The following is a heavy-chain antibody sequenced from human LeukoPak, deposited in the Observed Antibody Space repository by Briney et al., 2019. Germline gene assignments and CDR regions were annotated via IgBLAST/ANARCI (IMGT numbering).Heavy chain of an antibody. V-gene: IGHV3-53*01. CDR3: AKDSHYYDSSGYYDY. CDR2: IYSGGST. CDR1: GFTVSSNY. Sequence: PGGSLRLSCAASGFTVSSNYMSWVRQAPGKGLEWVSVIYSGGSTYYADSVKGRFTISRDNSKNTLYLQMNSLRAEDTAVYYCAKDSHYYDSSGYYDYWGQGTLVTVSS. D-gene: IGHD3-22*01. J-gene: IGHJ4*02.